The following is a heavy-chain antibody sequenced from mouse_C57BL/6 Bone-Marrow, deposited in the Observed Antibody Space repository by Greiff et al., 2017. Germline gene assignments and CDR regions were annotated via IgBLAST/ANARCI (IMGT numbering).Heavy chain of an antibody. J-gene: IGHJ2*01. V-gene: IGHV3-3*01. Sequence: EVKLVESGPSLVRPSQTLSITCTVTGFSINSDCNWIWIRQFPGNKLEYIGYTFYSGITCYNPSLESRTYITRDPSKNQSSLKLSTLTTEDSATYDGARESRHRELLLNYIDYWGQGTTLTVSS. D-gene: IGHD2-12*01. CDR1: GFSINSDCN. CDR3: ARESRHRELLLNYIDY. CDR2: TFYSGIT.